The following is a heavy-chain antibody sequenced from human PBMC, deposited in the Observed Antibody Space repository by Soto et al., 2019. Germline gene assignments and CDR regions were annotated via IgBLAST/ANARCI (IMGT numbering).Heavy chain of an antibody. CDR2: IYPDSGGT. Sequence: QVQLVQSGAEVKKPGASVKVSCRTSGYTFSGFYIHWVRQAPGQGLESMGWIYPDSGGTDYAQKFQGRVTMTRETSISTAYMELSRLRSDDTAVYYCRVTGVSEVDYWGQGTLVTVSS. J-gene: IGHJ4*02. CDR3: RVTGVSEVDY. D-gene: IGHD2-8*01. CDR1: GYTFSGFY. V-gene: IGHV1-2*02.